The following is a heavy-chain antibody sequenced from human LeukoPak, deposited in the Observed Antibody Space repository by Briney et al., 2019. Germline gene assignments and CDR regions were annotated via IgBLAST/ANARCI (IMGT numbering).Heavy chain of an antibody. CDR1: GYTFTGYY. V-gene: IGHV1-2*02. CDR2: INPNSGGT. D-gene: IGHD2-21*02. CDR3: AREVDIVVVTAILDYFDY. J-gene: IGHJ4*02. Sequence: ASVKVSCKASGYTFTGYYMHWVRQAPGQGLEWMGWINPNSGGTNYAQKFQGGVTMTRDTSISTAYMELSRLRPDDTAVYYCAREVDIVVVTAILDYFDYWGQGTLVTVSS.